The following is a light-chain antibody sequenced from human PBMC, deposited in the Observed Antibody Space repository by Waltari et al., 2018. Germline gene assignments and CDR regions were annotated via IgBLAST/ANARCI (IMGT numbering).Light chain of an antibody. CDR3: LLYFGDAGV. CDR1: TVASPSDSH. CDR2: VTN. J-gene: IGLJ3*02. V-gene: IGLV7-43*01. Sequence: QTVVTQQPSLTVSPGGTVTLTCASSTVASPSDSHPTWFQQKPVQAPRSLIFVTNNRHSWTPARFSGSLLGGKAALTLAGVRPEDEADYYCLLYFGDAGVFGGGTKLTVL.